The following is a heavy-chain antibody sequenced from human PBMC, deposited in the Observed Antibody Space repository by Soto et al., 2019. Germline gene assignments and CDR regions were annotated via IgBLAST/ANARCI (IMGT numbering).Heavy chain of an antibody. D-gene: IGHD6-13*01. CDR3: ARGRIPAASTVWFDP. V-gene: IGHV4-30-4*01. CDR2: IYYSGST. J-gene: IGHJ5*02. CDR1: GGSISSGDYY. Sequence: SETLSLTCTVSGGSISSGDYYWSWIRQPPGKGLEWIGYIYYSGSTDYNPSLKSRVTISGDTPKNQFSMKLRSVTAADTAVYYCARGRIPAASTVWFDPWGQGTLVTVSS.